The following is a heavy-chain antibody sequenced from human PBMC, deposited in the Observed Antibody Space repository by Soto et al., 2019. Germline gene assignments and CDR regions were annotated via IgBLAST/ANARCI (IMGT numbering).Heavy chain of an antibody. CDR2: MNPNSGNT. CDR1: GYTFTSYD. V-gene: IGHV1-8*01. J-gene: IGHJ2*01. Sequence: QVQLVQSGAEVKKPGASVKVSCKASGYTFTSYDINWVRQATGQGLEWMGWMNPNSGNTGSAQRFQGRRTMTRNTSINTSYMELTSLTSEDAAVYFCASVHTVTTYFDVWGRGTLVTVSS. D-gene: IGHD4-17*01. CDR3: ASVHTVTTYFDV.